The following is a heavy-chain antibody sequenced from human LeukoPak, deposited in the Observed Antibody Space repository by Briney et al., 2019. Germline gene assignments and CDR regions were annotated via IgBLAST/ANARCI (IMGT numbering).Heavy chain of an antibody. V-gene: IGHV4-59*08. CDR2: IHSSGST. Sequence: SSETLSLTCTVSGGSISSYYWSWIRQSPGKGLEWIAYIHSSGSTNYNPSLKSRVTISVDTSKNQFSLKLTSVTAADTAVYFCSRTLAAGHFDYWGQGTLVTASA. D-gene: IGHD6-13*01. CDR3: SRTLAAGHFDY. J-gene: IGHJ4*02. CDR1: GGSISSYY.